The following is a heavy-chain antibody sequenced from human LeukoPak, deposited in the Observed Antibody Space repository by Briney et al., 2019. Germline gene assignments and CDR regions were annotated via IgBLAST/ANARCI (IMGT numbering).Heavy chain of an antibody. D-gene: IGHD3-16*01. CDR2: ITSGGAST. V-gene: IGHV3-11*01. CDR1: GFSISDYY. CDR3: TRQRWGTYYAFDS. Sequence: PGGSLRLSCDASGFSISDYYMSWIRQSPGKGLEWISYITSGGASTNYADSVKGRFTISRDKAKNSVALQLNSLRAEDTAVYYCTRQRWGTYYAFDSWGQGTLVTVSS. J-gene: IGHJ4*02.